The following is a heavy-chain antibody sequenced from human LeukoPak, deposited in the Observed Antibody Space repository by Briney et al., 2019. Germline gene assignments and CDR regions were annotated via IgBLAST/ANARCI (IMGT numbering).Heavy chain of an antibody. CDR2: ISSGSTYT. V-gene: IGHV3-21*01. CDR3: ARTGYGYNYFDY. D-gene: IGHD5-18*01. Sequence: PGGSLRLSCAASGFTFSSYSMNWVRQAPGKGLEWVSSISSGSTYTYYADSVKGRFTISRDNAKNSLYLQMNSLRAEDTAVYYCARTGYGYNYFDYWGQGTLVTVSS. CDR1: GFTFSSYS. J-gene: IGHJ4*02.